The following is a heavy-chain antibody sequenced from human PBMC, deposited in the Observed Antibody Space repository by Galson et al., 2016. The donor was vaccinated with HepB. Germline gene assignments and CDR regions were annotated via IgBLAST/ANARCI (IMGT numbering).Heavy chain of an antibody. CDR3: ASTREGSTSWLDF. J-gene: IGHJ4*02. V-gene: IGHV4-59*01. D-gene: IGHD2-2*01. Sequence: SETLSLTCTVSGGSINSYFWSWIRRPPGKGLEWIGYIFYSGSTNYNPSLKSRATISLDTSKKQFSLKLSSVTAADTAVYYCASTREGSTSWLDFWGQGTLVTVSS. CDR1: GGSINSYF. CDR2: IFYSGST.